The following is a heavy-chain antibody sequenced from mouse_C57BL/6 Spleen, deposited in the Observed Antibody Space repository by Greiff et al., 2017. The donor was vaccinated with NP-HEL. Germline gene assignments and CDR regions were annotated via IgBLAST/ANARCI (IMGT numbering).Heavy chain of an antibody. CDR2: IYPGDGAT. CDR1: GYAFSSSW. J-gene: IGHJ1*03. Sequence: QVQLKQSGPELVKPGASVTISCKASGYAFSSSWVNWVKQRPGKGLEWIGRIYPGDGATNYNGKFKGKATRTADTSSSAAYMKHSRLTSEESTVYFCTRHFGSSYWYFDVWGTGTTVTVSS. D-gene: IGHD1-1*01. CDR3: TRHFGSSYWYFDV. V-gene: IGHV1-82*01.